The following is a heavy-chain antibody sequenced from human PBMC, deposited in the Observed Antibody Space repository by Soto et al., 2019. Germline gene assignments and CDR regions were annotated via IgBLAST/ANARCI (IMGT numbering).Heavy chain of an antibody. D-gene: IGHD1-1*01. J-gene: IGHJ6*02. V-gene: IGHV3-7*01. CDR2: VKYDGSQT. CDR3: TRDFQGPLDHGMDV. Sequence: EVQLVESGGGLVQPGGSLRLSCADSGFTFSSYWMSWVRQAPGKGLEWVANVKYDGSQTYYVGSVKGRFTISRDNAKNSLYLQMNSLRAEDTAVYYCTRDFQGPLDHGMDVWGQGTTVTVSS. CDR1: GFTFSSYW.